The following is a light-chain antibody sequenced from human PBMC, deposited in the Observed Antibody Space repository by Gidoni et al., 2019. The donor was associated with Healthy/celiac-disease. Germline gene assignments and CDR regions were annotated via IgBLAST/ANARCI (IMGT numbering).Light chain of an antibody. CDR3: NSRDSSGNHVV. J-gene: IGLJ2*01. V-gene: IGLV3-19*01. CDR2: GKN. CDR1: SLRSYY. Sequence: SSELTQDPAVYVALGQTVRITCQGDSLRSYYASWYQQKPGQAPVLVIYGKNTRPSGIPDRFSGSSSGNTASLTITGAQAEDEADYYCNSRDSSGNHVVFGGGTKLTVL.